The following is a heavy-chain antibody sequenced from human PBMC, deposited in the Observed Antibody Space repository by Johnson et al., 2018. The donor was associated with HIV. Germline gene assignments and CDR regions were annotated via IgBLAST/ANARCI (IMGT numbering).Heavy chain of an antibody. D-gene: IGHD2-15*01. Sequence: VQLVESGGRLVQPGRSLRLSCAASGFTFDDYGMSWVRQAPGKGLEWVSGINWNGGSTDYTDSVKGRFTISIANAKNSLYLQMNSLRVEDTALYYCAREIVVVGGVTGGNAFDIWGQGTMVTVSS. J-gene: IGHJ3*02. CDR3: AREIVVVGGVTGGNAFDI. CDR1: GFTFDDYG. CDR2: INWNGGST. V-gene: IGHV3-20*04.